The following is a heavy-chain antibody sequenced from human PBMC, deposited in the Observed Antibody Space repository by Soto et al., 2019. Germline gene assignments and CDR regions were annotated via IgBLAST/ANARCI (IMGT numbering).Heavy chain of an antibody. CDR2: ISNYNGNT. CDR3: ASVLIAAAGTPPGY. CDR1: GYTFTSYG. J-gene: IGHJ4*02. V-gene: IGHV1-18*01. D-gene: IGHD6-13*01. Sequence: QVQLVQSGAEVKKPGASVKVSCKASGYTFTSYGISWVRQAPGQGLEWMGWISNYNGNTNYAQKLQGRVTMTTDRPTNTAYLELRSLRSDDTAVYYCASVLIAAAGTPPGYWGQGTLVTVSS.